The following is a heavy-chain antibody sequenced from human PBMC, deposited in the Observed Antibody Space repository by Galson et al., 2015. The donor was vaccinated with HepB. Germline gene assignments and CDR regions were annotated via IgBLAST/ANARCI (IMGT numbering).Heavy chain of an antibody. CDR1: GFPFSSYA. D-gene: IGHD3-10*01. V-gene: IGHV3-23*01. J-gene: IGHJ3*02. CDR3: AKAQRSRIATMVRGIIRSFVAFDI. Sequence: SLRLSCAASGFPFSSYAMRWVRQAPGKGLEWVSTVSATGGSTYYADSVKGRFTISRDNSKNTLYLQMSSPASEDTAVYYCAKAQRSRIATMVRGIIRSFVAFDIWGHGTMVTVSS. CDR2: VSATGGST.